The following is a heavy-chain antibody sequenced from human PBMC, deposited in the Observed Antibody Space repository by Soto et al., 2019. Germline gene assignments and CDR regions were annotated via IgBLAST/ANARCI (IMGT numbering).Heavy chain of an antibody. D-gene: IGHD6-19*01. CDR3: ARAVAGTSYYYYGMDV. CDR2: ISAYNGNT. J-gene: IGHJ6*02. Sequence: ASVKVSCKASGYTFTSYGISWVRQAPGQGLEWMGWISAYNGNTNYAQKLQGRVTMTTDTSTSTAYMELSSLRSEDTAVYYCARAVAGTSYYYYGMDVWGQGTTVTVSS. V-gene: IGHV1-18*01. CDR1: GYTFTSYG.